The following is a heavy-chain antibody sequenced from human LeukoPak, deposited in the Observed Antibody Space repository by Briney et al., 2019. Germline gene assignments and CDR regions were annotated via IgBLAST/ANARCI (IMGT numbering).Heavy chain of an antibody. J-gene: IGHJ4*02. V-gene: IGHV4-39*01. CDR3: ASITMIVVENYFDY. CDR1: GGSISSSSYY. Sequence: PSETLSLTCTVSGGSISSSSYYWGWIRQPPGKGLEWIGSIYYSGSTHYNPSLKSRVTISVDTSKNQFSLKLSSVTAADTAVYYCASITMIVVENYFDYWGQGTLVTVSS. D-gene: IGHD3-22*01. CDR2: IYYSGST.